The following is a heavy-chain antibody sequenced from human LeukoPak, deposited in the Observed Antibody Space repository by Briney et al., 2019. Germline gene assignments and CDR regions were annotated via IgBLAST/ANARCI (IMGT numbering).Heavy chain of an antibody. CDR2: IYTSGST. D-gene: IGHD2-15*01. Sequence: SQTLSLTCTVSGGSISSGNYYWSWIRQPAGKGLEWIGRIYTSGSTNYNPSLKSRVTMSVDTSKNQFSLKLSSVTAADTAVYYCARVDVVVVAATRRYYYYYMDVWGKGTTVTVSS. CDR1: GGSISSGNYY. J-gene: IGHJ6*03. CDR3: ARVDVVVVAATRRYYYYYMDV. V-gene: IGHV4-61*02.